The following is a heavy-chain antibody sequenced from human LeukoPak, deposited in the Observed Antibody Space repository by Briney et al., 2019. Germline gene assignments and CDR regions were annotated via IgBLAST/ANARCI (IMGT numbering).Heavy chain of an antibody. CDR1: GYTFTSYA. V-gene: IGHV1-3*01. CDR2: INAGNGNT. J-gene: IGHJ6*02. Sequence: ASVKVSCKASGYTFTSYAMNWVRQAPGQGLEWMGWINAGNGNTKYSQKFQGRVTITRDTSASTAYMELSSLRSEDTAVYYCAQLSPSRTRPPLESDYYYGMDVWGQGTTVTVSS. CDR3: AQLSPSRTRPPLESDYYYGMDV. D-gene: IGHD1-7*01.